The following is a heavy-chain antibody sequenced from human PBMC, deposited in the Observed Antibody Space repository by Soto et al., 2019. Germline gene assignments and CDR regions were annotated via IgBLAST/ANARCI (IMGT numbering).Heavy chain of an antibody. V-gene: IGHV4-30-4*01. Sequence: QVQLQESGPGLVKPSQTLSLTCTVSGGSISSGAYYWSWIRQPPGKGLEWIGYIYYSGSTYYNPSLKSRVTISVDTSKNQFSLKLSSVTAADTAVYYCARVADCSGGRCYFSVDYWGQGTLVTVSS. D-gene: IGHD2-15*01. CDR3: ARVADCSGGRCYFSVDY. CDR1: GGSISSGAYY. J-gene: IGHJ4*02. CDR2: IYYSGST.